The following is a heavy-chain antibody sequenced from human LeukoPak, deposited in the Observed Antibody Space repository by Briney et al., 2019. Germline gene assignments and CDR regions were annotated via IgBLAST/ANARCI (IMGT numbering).Heavy chain of an antibody. V-gene: IGHV3-23*01. CDR1: GFTFSSYA. J-gene: IGHJ5*02. Sequence: GGSLRLSCAASGFTFSSYAMSWVRQAPGKGLEWVSAISGSGGSTYYADSVKGRFTISRDSSKNTLYLQINSLRAEDTAAYYCAKDYRSTVAGGRNWFDPWGQGTLVTVSS. CDR3: AKDYRSTVAGGRNWFDP. D-gene: IGHD6-19*01. CDR2: ISGSGGST.